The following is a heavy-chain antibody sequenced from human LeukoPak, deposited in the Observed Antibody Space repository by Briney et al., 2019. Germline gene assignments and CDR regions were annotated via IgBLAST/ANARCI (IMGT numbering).Heavy chain of an antibody. Sequence: ASVKVSCKASGYTFTYHYIHLVRQAPGQGLEWMGIINPSNGDTNYAQRFQGRVTMTRDTSTSTVYMELSSLDSEDTAVYYCARGVYSSGWYGDCWGQGTLVTVSS. D-gene: IGHD6-19*01. CDR3: ARGVYSSGWYGDC. CDR2: INPSNGDT. CDR1: GYTFTYHY. J-gene: IGHJ4*02. V-gene: IGHV1-46*01.